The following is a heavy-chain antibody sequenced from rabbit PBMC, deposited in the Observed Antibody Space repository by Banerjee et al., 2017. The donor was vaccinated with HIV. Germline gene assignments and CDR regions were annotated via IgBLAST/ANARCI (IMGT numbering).Heavy chain of an antibody. V-gene: IGHV1S40*01. Sequence: QSLEESGGDLVKPGASLTLTCTASGFSFSSSSSMCWVRQAPGTGLEWIACIYAGSSGTTYYASWAKGRFTISKTSSTTVTLQMTSLTAADTATYFCARKEAGYAGYGYATIFNLWGPGTLVTVS. CDR3: ARKEAGYAGYGYATIFNL. J-gene: IGHJ4*01. CDR1: GFSFSSSSS. D-gene: IGHD6-1*01. CDR2: IYAGSSGTT.